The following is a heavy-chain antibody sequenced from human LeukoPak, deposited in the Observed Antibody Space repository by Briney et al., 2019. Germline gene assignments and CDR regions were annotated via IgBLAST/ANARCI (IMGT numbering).Heavy chain of an antibody. CDR2: IKEDGSER. V-gene: IGHV3-7*01. CDR3: ARDYWASDY. Sequence: PGTSLRLSCAASGFTFSTYWMSWVRQAPGKGLEWVANIKEDGSERYYVDSVEGRFTISRDNARNSLYLQMNSLRAEDTAVYYCARDYWASDYWGQGTLVTVSS. CDR1: GFTFSTYW. D-gene: IGHD2-8*02. J-gene: IGHJ4*02.